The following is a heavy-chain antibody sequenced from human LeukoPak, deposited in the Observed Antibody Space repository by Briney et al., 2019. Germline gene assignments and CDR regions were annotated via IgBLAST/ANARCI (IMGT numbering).Heavy chain of an antibody. V-gene: IGHV4-34*01. Sequence: SETLSLTCVVSGGSLSGYYWGWIRQPPGKGLEWIGEIHHTGATTSNPSLKSRVSLSLDSSRNEVSLRLTSVTAADTGLYFCARGLDKTFWYFDIWGRGTLVTVSS. D-gene: IGHD3-9*01. CDR1: GGSLSGYY. J-gene: IGHJ2*01. CDR3: ARGLDKTFWYFDI. CDR2: IHHTGAT.